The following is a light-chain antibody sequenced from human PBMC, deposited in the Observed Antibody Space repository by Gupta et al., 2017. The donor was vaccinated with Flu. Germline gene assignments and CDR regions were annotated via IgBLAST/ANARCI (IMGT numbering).Light chain of an antibody. CDR1: STNIGAGYD. CDR3: QSYDFTVSGSV. V-gene: IGLV1-40*01. CDR2: SNI. Sequence: QAVLTQPPSLSGAPGQRVTISCTGTSTNIGAGYDVHWYQQLPGAAPKLLIYSNINRPSEVPDRCSASKSGPSASLAIAGLQPEDEAHYYCQSYDFTVSGSVFGGGTALTVL. J-gene: IGLJ3*02.